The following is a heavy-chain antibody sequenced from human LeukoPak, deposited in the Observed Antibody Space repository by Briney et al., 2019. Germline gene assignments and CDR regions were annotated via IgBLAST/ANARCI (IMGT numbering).Heavy chain of an antibody. J-gene: IGHJ4*02. CDR3: APLGDYGDYGLDEPKRYFDH. CDR1: GGTFSSYA. V-gene: IGHV1-69*13. CDR2: IIPIFATT. Sequence: ASVKVSCKASGGTFSSYAISWVRQAPGQGLEWMGGIIPIFATTNYAQKFQGRVTITADESTSAAYMELSSLRAEDTAIYYCAPLGDYGDYGLDEPKRYFDHWGLGTLVTVSS. D-gene: IGHD4-17*01.